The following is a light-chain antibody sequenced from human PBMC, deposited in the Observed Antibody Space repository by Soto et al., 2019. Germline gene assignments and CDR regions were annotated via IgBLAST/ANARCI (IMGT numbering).Light chain of an antibody. Sequence: DIQMTQSPSSLSASVGDRVTITCRASQSIASYLNWYQQKPGKAPKLLIYAASSLQSGVPSTFSGGGSGTDLTLTISSPQPEDFATYYCQQSYSSPWTFGQGTKVEIK. CDR2: AAS. J-gene: IGKJ1*01. V-gene: IGKV1-39*01. CDR1: QSIASY. CDR3: QQSYSSPWT.